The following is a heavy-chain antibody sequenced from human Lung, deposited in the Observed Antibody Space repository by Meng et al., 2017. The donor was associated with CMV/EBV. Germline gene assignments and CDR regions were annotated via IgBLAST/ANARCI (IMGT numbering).Heavy chain of an antibody. Sequence: ASXXVSXKASGYTFTNYVINWVRQAPGQGLEWMGWVSGYNDNTKYAQKLQDRVTMTTDISTSTAYMELRSLRSDDTAIYYCARTYCSSTSCSPPYYYAMDVWXQGNXV. CDR3: ARTYCSSTSCSPPYYYAMDV. CDR1: GYTFTNYV. CDR2: VSGYNDNT. D-gene: IGHD2-2*01. J-gene: IGHJ6*01. V-gene: IGHV1-18*01.